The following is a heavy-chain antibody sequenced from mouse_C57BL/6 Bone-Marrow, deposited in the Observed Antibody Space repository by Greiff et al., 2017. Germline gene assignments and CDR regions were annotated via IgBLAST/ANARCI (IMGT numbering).Heavy chain of an antibody. V-gene: IGHV1-59*01. J-gene: IGHJ3*01. Sequence: QVQLQQPGAELVRPGTSVKLSCKASGYTFPSYWMHWVKQRPGQGLEWIGVIDPSDSYTNYNQKFKGKATLKVDTSSSTAYMQLSSLTSEDSAVYYCAPLLWLRRGFAYWGQGTLVTVSA. CDR2: IDPSDSYT. CDR1: GYTFPSYW. CDR3: APLLWLRRGFAY. D-gene: IGHD2-2*01.